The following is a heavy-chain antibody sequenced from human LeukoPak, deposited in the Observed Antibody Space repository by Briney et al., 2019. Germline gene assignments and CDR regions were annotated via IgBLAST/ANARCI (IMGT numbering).Heavy chain of an antibody. CDR1: GFTFSSYS. Sequence: GGSLRLSCAASGFTFSSYSMNWVRQAPGKGLEWVSSISSSSSYIYYADSVKGRFTISRDNAKNSLYLQMNSLRAEDTALYYCARGYSGWYSDHWGQGTLVTVSS. D-gene: IGHD6-19*01. CDR3: ARGYSGWYSDH. CDR2: ISSSSSYI. V-gene: IGHV3-21*04. J-gene: IGHJ4*02.